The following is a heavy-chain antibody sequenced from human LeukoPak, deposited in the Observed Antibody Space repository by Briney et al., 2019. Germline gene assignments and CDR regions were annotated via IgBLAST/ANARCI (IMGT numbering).Heavy chain of an antibody. D-gene: IGHD4-23*01. V-gene: IGHV4-59*08. Sequence: PSETLSLTCTVSGGSISRYYWSWSRQPPGKGLEWIGYVYYTERTDYNPSLKSRVTISIDTSKNQFSLKLISVTAADTAVYYCASFSDYGGNFFDYWGQGTLVTVSS. J-gene: IGHJ4*02. CDR1: GGSISRYY. CDR3: ASFSDYGGNFFDY. CDR2: VYYTERT.